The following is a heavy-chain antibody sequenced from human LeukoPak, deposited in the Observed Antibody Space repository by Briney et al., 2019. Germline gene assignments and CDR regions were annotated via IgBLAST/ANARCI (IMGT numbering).Heavy chain of an antibody. J-gene: IGHJ4*02. CDR3: ARDPIVGDTGGGDY. D-gene: IGHD1-26*01. V-gene: IGHV3-7*01. Sequence: HPGGSLRLSCAASGFTFSSYWMTWVRQAPGKGLEWVSNINGDGSIENYVDSARGRFTIFRDNAKDSLYLQMNSLRVEDTAVYYCARDPIVGDTGGGDYWGQGTLVTVSS. CDR2: INGDGSIE. CDR1: GFTFSSYW.